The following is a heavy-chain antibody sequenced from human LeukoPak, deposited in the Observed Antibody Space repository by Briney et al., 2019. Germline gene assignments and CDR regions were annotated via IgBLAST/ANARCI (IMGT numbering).Heavy chain of an antibody. J-gene: IGHJ4*02. CDR2: ITTSDGNT. V-gene: IGHV3-23*01. CDR1: GFTFSSYT. D-gene: IGHD7-27*01. Sequence: GRSLRLSCAASGFTFSSYTMSWVRQAPGKGLEWVSTITTSDGNTYYADSVKGRFTVSRDNSKNTLFLQMNSLRAEDTAVYYCAKDGGLWVSAHWGDSWGRGTLVTVSS. CDR3: AKDGGLWVSAHWGDS.